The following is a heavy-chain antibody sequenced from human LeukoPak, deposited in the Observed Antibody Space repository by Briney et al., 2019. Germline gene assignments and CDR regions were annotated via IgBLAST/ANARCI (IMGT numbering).Heavy chain of an antibody. V-gene: IGHV1-24*01. Sequence: GASVKVSCKVSGYTLTELSMHWVRQAPGKGLEWMGGFDPEDGETIYAQKFQGRVTMTEDTSTDTAYMELSSLRSEDTAVYYCATEPLPPQTDIVVVPAWGQGTLVTVSS. CDR2: FDPEDGET. D-gene: IGHD2-2*01. CDR3: ATEPLPPQTDIVVVPA. CDR1: GYTLTELS. J-gene: IGHJ5*02.